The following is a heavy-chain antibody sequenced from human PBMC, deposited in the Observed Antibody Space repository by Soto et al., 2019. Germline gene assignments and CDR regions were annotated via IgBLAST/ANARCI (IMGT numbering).Heavy chain of an antibody. Sequence: ASVKVSCKASGYTFTGYYMHWVRQAPGQGLEWMGWINPNSGGTNYAQKLQGWVTMTRDTSISTAYMELSRLRSDDTAVYYCARDSGFGELPYYYMDVWGKGTTVTVSS. D-gene: IGHD3-10*01. V-gene: IGHV1-2*04. J-gene: IGHJ6*03. CDR2: INPNSGGT. CDR3: ARDSGFGELPYYYMDV. CDR1: GYTFTGYY.